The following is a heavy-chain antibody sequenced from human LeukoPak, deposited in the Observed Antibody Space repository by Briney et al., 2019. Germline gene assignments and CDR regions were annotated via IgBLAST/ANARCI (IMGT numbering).Heavy chain of an antibody. J-gene: IGHJ3*02. D-gene: IGHD4-17*01. Sequence: GGSLRLSCATSQFKFNNYGMTWVRQAPGKGLEWVSSITGSGGRTQYADSVQGRFTISRDNSENTLYLQMNSLRAEDTAVYYCAKDPNGDYIGTFDIWGQGTMVTVSS. CDR1: QFKFNNYG. V-gene: IGHV3-23*01. CDR3: AKDPNGDYIGTFDI. CDR2: ITGSGGRT.